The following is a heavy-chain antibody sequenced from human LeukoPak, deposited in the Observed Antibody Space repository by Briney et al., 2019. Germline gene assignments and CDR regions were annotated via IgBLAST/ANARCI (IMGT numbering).Heavy chain of an antibody. V-gene: IGHV3-30*02. CDR3: AKDNQWLAYYYYYYMDV. D-gene: IGHD6-19*01. CDR2: IRYDGSNK. CDR1: GFTFSSYG. J-gene: IGHJ6*03. Sequence: GGSLRLSCAASGFTFSSYGMHWVRQAPGKGLEWVAFIRYDGSNKYYADSVKGRFTISRDNSKNTLYLQMNSLRAEDTAVYYCAKDNQWLAYYYYYYMDVWGKGTTVTISS.